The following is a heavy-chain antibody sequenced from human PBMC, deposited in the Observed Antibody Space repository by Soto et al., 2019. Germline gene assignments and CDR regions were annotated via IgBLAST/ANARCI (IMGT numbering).Heavy chain of an antibody. D-gene: IGHD3-3*01. V-gene: IGHV1-18*04. CDR3: ARDPHEFWTSYWFDP. Sequence: ASVKVSCKASGYTFTSYGISWVRQAPGQGLELMGWISAYDGKTTYAEKFQGRVTLTTDTSTSKAYMELRSLRSDDTAIYYCARDPHEFWTSYWFDPWGQGTPVTVSS. J-gene: IGHJ5*02. CDR2: ISAYDGKT. CDR1: GYTFTSYG.